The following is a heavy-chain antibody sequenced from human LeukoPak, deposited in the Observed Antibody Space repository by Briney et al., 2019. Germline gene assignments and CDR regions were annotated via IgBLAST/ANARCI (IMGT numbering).Heavy chain of an antibody. D-gene: IGHD2-21*02. V-gene: IGHV4-59*11. CDR3: ARKLTASPTTAYYFDY. CDR2: IYHSGTT. Sequence: SETLSLTCTVSGGSIRGHYWSWIRQPPGKGLEWIGYIYHSGTTNYNPPLRSRVTISIDTSKNQFSLTLSSVTAADTAVYYCARKLTASPTTAYYFDYWGQGSLVTVSS. J-gene: IGHJ4*02. CDR1: GGSIRGHY.